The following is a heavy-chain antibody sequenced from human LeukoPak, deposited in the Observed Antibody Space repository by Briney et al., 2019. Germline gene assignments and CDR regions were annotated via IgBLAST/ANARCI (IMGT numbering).Heavy chain of an antibody. Sequence: PGGSLRLSCAASGFTFSSYSMNWVRQAPGKGLEWVSSISSSSSYIYYADSVKGRFTISRDNAKNSLYLQMNSLRAEDTAVYYCARDQGITMVRGVGCFDYWGQGTLVTVSS. V-gene: IGHV3-21*01. J-gene: IGHJ4*02. CDR2: ISSSSSYI. D-gene: IGHD3-10*01. CDR1: GFTFSSYS. CDR3: ARDQGITMVRGVGCFDY.